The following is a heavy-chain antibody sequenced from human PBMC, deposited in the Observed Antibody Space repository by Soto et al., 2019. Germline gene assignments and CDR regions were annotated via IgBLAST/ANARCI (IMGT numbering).Heavy chain of an antibody. D-gene: IGHD6-13*01. V-gene: IGHV1-18*01. J-gene: IGHJ6*02. CDR3: ARWAAAGTNYYGKDV. CDR2: ISAYHGNT. CDR1: GYTFTSYG. Sequence: QVQLVQSGAEVKKPGASVKVSCNASGYTFTSYGISWVRQAPGQGLEWMGWISAYHGNTNYAQKLQGRVTMTTDTSTSTAYMELRSLRSDDTAVYYCARWAAAGTNYYGKDVWGQGTTVTVSS.